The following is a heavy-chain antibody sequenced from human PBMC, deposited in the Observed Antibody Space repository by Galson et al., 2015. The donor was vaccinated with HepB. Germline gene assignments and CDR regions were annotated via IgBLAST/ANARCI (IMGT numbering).Heavy chain of an antibody. V-gene: IGHV4-61*02. J-gene: IGHJ4*02. CDR1: GGSISSGSYY. Sequence: TLSLTCTVSGGSISSGSYYWSWIRQPAGKGLEWIGRIYTSGSTNYNPSLKSRVTMSVDTSKNQFSLKLSSVTAADTAVYYCARDRYSSGWYDYWGQGTLVTVSS. D-gene: IGHD6-19*01. CDR2: IYTSGST. CDR3: ARDRYSSGWYDY.